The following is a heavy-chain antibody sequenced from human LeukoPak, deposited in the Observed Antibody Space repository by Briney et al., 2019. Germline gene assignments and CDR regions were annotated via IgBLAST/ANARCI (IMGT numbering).Heavy chain of an antibody. D-gene: IGHD2-15*01. Sequence: GGSLRLSCAASGFTFSSYSMNWVRQAPGKGLEWVSSISSSSSYIYYADSVKGRFTISRDNAKNSLYLQMNSLRAEDTAVYYCAGCSGGSCYSGERDYWGQGTLVTVSS. J-gene: IGHJ4*02. CDR3: AGCSGGSCYSGERDY. CDR1: GFTFSSYS. CDR2: ISSSSSYI. V-gene: IGHV3-21*01.